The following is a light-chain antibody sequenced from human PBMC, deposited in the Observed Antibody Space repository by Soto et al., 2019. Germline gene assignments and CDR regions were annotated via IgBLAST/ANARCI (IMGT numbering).Light chain of an antibody. CDR1: SSDVGGYNY. CDR3: SSYTSSSTV. J-gene: IGLJ2*01. Sequence: QSALTQPASVSGSPGQSITISCTGTSSDVGGYNYVFWYQQHPGKAPKLMIYEVSNRPSGVSNRFSGSKSGSTASLTISWLQAEDEADYYCSSYTSSSTVFGGGTKLTVL. CDR2: EVS. V-gene: IGLV2-14*01.